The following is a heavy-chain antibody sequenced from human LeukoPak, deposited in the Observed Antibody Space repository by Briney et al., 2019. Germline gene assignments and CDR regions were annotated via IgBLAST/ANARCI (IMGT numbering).Heavy chain of an antibody. CDR3: ARVSLLGSSWTPYYYYYMDV. Sequence: SETLSLTCTVSGGSISSGSYYWSWIRQPAGKGLEWIGRIYNSGTTNYNPSLKSRVTILVDTSKNLFSLKLSSVTAADTAVYYCARVSLLGSSWTPYYYYYMDVWGKGTTVTVSS. V-gene: IGHV4-61*10. D-gene: IGHD6-13*01. CDR1: GGSISSGSYY. CDR2: IYNSGTT. J-gene: IGHJ6*03.